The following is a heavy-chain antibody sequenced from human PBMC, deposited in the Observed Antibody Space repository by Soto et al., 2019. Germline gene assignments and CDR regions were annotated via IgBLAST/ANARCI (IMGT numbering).Heavy chain of an antibody. J-gene: IGHJ5*02. Sequence: ASVKVSCKASGYTFTSFGITWVRQAPGQDLEWMGWISAYNGDTNYAPRLQGRVTMTTDTSTTTVYMELKNLKSDDTALYYWHHWFDPWGQGTLVTVSS. V-gene: IGHV1-18*04. CDR2: ISAYNGDT. CDR1: GYTFTSFG. CDR3: HHWFDP.